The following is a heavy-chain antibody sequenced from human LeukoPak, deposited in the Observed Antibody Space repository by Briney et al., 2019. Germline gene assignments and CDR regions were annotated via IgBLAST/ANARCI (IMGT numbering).Heavy chain of an antibody. Sequence: PSETLSLTCAVYGGSFSGYYWSWIRQPPGKGLEWIGEINHSGSTNYNPSLKSRVTISVDTSKNQFSLKLSSVTAADTAVYYCARGGAVVVAATEYFDLWGRGTLVTVSS. V-gene: IGHV4-34*01. J-gene: IGHJ2*01. CDR3: ARGGAVVVAATEYFDL. D-gene: IGHD2-15*01. CDR2: INHSGST. CDR1: GGSFSGYY.